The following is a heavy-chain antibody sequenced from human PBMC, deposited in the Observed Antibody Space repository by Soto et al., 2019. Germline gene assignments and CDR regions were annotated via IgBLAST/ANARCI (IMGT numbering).Heavy chain of an antibody. Sequence: PGGCLSLSCPASGFTSSSNAMTGVRQAPGKDLVWVSAISGSGGSTYYADSVKGRFLISRDNSKDTLYLPMNSLRAADTAVYYCAKDSYYDSTLPGPDSAFDIWGHGTMVTVS. D-gene: IGHD3-22*01. J-gene: IGHJ3*02. CDR3: AKDSYYDSTLPGPDSAFDI. V-gene: IGHV3-23*01. CDR1: GFTSSSNA. CDR2: ISGSGGST.